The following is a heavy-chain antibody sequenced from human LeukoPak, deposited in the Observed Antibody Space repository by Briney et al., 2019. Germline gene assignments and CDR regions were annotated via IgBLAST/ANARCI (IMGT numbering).Heavy chain of an antibody. CDR3: AHISTMVRGVTDWFDP. CDR2: IYWDDDK. J-gene: IGHJ5*02. V-gene: IGHV2-5*02. Sequence: SGPTLVHPTQPLTLTCTFSGFSLRTSGVGVGWIRQPPVKALEWLALIYWDDDKRYSPSLKSRLTITKDTSKNQVVLTMTNMDPVDTATYYCAHISTMVRGVTDWFDPWGQGTLVTVS. D-gene: IGHD3-10*01. CDR1: GFSLRTSGVG.